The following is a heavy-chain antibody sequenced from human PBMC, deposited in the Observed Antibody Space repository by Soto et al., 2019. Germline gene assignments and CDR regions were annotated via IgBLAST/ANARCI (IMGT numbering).Heavy chain of an antibody. CDR3: ARDRRIAAAGSRYYYGMDV. V-gene: IGHV1-69*06. D-gene: IGHD6-13*01. CDR2: IIPIFGTA. J-gene: IGHJ6*02. Sequence: QVQLVQSGAEVKKPGSSVKVSCKASGGTFSSYAISWVRQAPGQGLEWMGGIIPIFGTANYAQKFQGRVTITAEKSTSTAYMELSSLRSEDTAVYYCARDRRIAAAGSRYYYGMDVWGQGTTVTVSS. CDR1: GGTFSSYA.